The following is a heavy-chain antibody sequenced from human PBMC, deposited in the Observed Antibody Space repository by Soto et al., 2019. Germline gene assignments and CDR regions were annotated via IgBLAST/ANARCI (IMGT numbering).Heavy chain of an antibody. D-gene: IGHD3-9*01. Sequence: GGSLRLSCAASGFTFSDHYMDWVRQAPGKGLEWVGRTRNKANSYTTEYAASVKGRLTISRDDSKNSPYLQMNSLKTEDTAVYYCASHKEYYDILTGRRGFDYWGQGTLVTVSS. J-gene: IGHJ4*02. CDR1: GFTFSDHY. CDR2: TRNKANSYTT. CDR3: ASHKEYYDILTGRRGFDY. V-gene: IGHV3-72*01.